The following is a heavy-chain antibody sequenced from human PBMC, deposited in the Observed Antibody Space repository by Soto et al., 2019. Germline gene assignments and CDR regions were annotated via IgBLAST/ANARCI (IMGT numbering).Heavy chain of an antibody. Sequence: PGGYLRLSYTASGFTLSSCTVSWVRQAPGKGLEWVSAISGSGGSTYYADSVKGRFTISRDNSKNTLYLQMNSLRAEDTAVYYCAKGYCISTSCPADYWGQGTLVTVSS. D-gene: IGHD2-2*01. CDR1: GFTLSSCT. CDR2: ISGSGGST. V-gene: IGHV3-23*01. CDR3: AKGYCISTSCPADY. J-gene: IGHJ4*02.